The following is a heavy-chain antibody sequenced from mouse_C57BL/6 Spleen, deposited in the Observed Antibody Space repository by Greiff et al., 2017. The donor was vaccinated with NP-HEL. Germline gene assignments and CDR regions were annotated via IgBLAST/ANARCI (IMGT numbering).Heavy chain of an antibody. V-gene: IGHV1-26*01. CDR1: GYTFTDYY. J-gene: IGHJ1*03. CDR2: INPNNGGT. D-gene: IGHD1-1*01. Sequence: EVQLQQSGPELVKPGASVKISCKASGYTFTDYYMNWVKPSHGKSLEWIGDINPNNGGTSYHQKFKGKATLTVDKSSSTADMERRSLTSEDSAVYYCARRDYGSSYYWYFDVWGTGTTVTVSS. CDR3: ARRDYGSSYYWYFDV.